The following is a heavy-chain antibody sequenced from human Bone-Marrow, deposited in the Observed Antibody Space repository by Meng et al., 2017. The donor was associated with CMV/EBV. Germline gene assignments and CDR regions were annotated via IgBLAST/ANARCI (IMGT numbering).Heavy chain of an antibody. D-gene: IGHD3-10*01. CDR2: IVVGSGNT. V-gene: IGHV1-58*01. J-gene: IGHJ4*02. CDR1: GFTFTSSA. Sequence: SVKVSCKASGFTFTSSAVQWVRQARGQRLEWIGWIVVGSGNTNYAQKFQERVTITRDMSTSTAYMELSRLRSDDTAVYYCARDRFYGSGSYYTPSHDYWGQGTLVTVSS. CDR3: ARDRFYGSGSYYTPSHDY.